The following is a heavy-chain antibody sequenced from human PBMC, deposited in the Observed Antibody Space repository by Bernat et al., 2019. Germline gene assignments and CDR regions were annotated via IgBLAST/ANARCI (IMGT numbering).Heavy chain of an antibody. D-gene: IGHD5-12*01. Sequence: SGYTFTGYYMHWVRQAPGQGLEWLGRINPNGCGTNYAQKFQGRVTMNRDTSISTAYMELSRLRADDTAVYYCASGYSGYGNYDYYYMDVGGKGTTV. CDR1: GYTFTGYY. V-gene: IGHV1-2*06. CDR2: INPNGCGT. CDR3: ASGYSGYGNYDYYYMDV. J-gene: IGHJ6*03.